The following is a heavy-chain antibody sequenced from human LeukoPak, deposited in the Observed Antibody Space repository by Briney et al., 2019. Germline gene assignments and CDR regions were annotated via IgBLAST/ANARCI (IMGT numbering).Heavy chain of an antibody. V-gene: IGHV5-51*01. CDR1: GYSFTSYW. D-gene: IGHD3-22*01. J-gene: IGHJ4*02. Sequence: GESLKISCKGSGYSFTSYWIGWVRQMPGKGLEWMGIIYPGDSDTRYSPSFQGQVTISADKSISTAYLQWSSLKASDTAMYYCARRLIYYDSSGYGFDYWGQGTLVTVSS. CDR3: ARRLIYYDSSGYGFDY. CDR2: IYPGDSDT.